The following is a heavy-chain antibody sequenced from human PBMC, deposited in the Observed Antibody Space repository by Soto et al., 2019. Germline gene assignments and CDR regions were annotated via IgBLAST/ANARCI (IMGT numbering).Heavy chain of an antibody. J-gene: IGHJ4*02. CDR3: ARIRAYSYGYGGLDY. CDR2: INHSGST. Sequence: QVQLQQWGAGLLKPSETLSLTSAVYGGSFSGYYWSWIRQPPGKGLEWIGEINHSGSTNYNPSLKSRVTISVDKSKNQFSLKLSSVTPADTAVYYCARIRAYSYGYGGLDYWGQGTLVTVSS. CDR1: GGSFSGYY. D-gene: IGHD5-18*01. V-gene: IGHV4-34*01.